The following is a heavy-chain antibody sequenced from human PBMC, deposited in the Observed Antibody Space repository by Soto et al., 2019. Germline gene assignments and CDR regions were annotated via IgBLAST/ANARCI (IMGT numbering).Heavy chain of an antibody. Sequence: TSETLSLTCTVSGGSISSSSYYWGWIRQPPGKGLEWIGSIYYSGSTYYNPSLKSRVTISVDTSKNQFSLKLSSVTAADTAVYYCASRGSSYYYGMDVWGQGTTVTVS. CDR1: GGSISSSSYY. CDR2: IYYSGST. V-gene: IGHV4-39*01. CDR3: ASRGSSYYYGMDV. J-gene: IGHJ6*02. D-gene: IGHD6-13*01.